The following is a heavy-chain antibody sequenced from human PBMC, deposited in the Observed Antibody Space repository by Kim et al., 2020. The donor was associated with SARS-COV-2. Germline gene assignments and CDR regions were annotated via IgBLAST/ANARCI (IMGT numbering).Heavy chain of an antibody. CDR2: FDPEDGET. CDR1: GYTLTELS. J-gene: IGHJ6*02. D-gene: IGHD6-13*01. CDR3: ATGGSSWLYYYYGMDV. V-gene: IGHV1-24*01. Sequence: ASVKVSCKVSGYTLTELSMHWVRQAPGKGLEWMGGFDPEDGETIYAQKFQGRVTMTEDTSTDTAYMELSSLRSEDTAVYYCATGGSSWLYYYYGMDVWGQGTTVTVSS.